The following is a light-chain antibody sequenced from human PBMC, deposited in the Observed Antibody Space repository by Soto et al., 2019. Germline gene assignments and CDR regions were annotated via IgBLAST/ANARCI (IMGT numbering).Light chain of an antibody. CDR3: QQYNNWPPYT. Sequence: EIVMPPSPVTLSVSPGERATLSCRASQSVSSNLAWYQQKPGQAPRLLIYGASTRAAGIPARFSGSGSGTEFTLSISTLQSEDFAVYYGQQYNNWPPYTFGQGTKLEIK. V-gene: IGKV3-15*01. CDR2: GAS. J-gene: IGKJ2*01. CDR1: QSVSSN.